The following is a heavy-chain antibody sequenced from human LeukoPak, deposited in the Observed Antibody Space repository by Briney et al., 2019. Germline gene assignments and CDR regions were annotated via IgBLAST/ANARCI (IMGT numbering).Heavy chain of an antibody. CDR1: GFTFSSYG. J-gene: IGHJ4*02. CDR3: ARDLYGGATLFDY. V-gene: IGHV3-33*01. CDR2: IWYDGSNK. Sequence: GGSLRLSCAASGFTFSSYGMHWVRQAPGKGLEWVAVIWYDGSNKYYADSVKGRFTISRDNSKNTLYLQMNSLRAEDTAVYYCARDLYGGATLFDYWGQGTLVTVSS. D-gene: IGHD1-26*01.